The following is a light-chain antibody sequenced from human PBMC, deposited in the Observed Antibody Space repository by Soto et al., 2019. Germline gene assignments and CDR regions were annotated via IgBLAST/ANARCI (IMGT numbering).Light chain of an antibody. J-gene: IGKJ1*01. CDR1: QSVSID. CDR3: QQYNKWPLT. Sequence: EIVITQSPDTLAVTPGERASLSCRASQSVSIDLAWYQQTPGQAPRLLIYGASTRATGVPPTFSGSASGTEFTLTISSLQSEDLTVYYCQQYNKWPLTFGQGTK. CDR2: GAS. V-gene: IGKV3-15*01.